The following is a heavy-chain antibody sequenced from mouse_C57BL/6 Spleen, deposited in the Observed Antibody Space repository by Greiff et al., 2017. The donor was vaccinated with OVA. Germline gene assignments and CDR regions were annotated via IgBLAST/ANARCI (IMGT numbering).Heavy chain of an antibody. J-gene: IGHJ2*01. CDR3: ARSPEDLRYFDY. D-gene: IGHD1-1*01. CDR1: GYAFTNYL. V-gene: IGHV1-54*01. Sequence: LQESGAELVRPGTSVKVSCKASGYAFTNYLIEWVKQRPGQGLEWIGVINPGSGGTNYNEKFKGKATLTADKSSSTAYMQLSSLTSEDSAVYFCARSPEDLRYFDYWGQGTTLTVSS. CDR2: INPGSGGT.